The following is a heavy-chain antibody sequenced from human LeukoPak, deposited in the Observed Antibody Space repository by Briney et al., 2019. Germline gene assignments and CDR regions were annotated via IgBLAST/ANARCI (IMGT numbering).Heavy chain of an antibody. V-gene: IGHV1-69*05. CDR3: ASSVGEGDFDY. CDR1: GRTFSSYA. D-gene: IGHD3-16*01. J-gene: IGHJ4*02. CDR2: IIPIFGTA. Sequence: SVKVSCKASGRTFSSYAISWVRQAPGQGLEWMGRIIPIFGTANYAQKFQDRVTITTDESTSTAYMELSSLRSEDTAVYYCASSVGEGDFDYWGQGTLVTVSS.